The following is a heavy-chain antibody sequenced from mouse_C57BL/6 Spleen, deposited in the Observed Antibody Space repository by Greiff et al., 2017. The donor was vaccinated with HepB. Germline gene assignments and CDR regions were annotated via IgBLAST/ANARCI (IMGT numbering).Heavy chain of an antibody. CDR2: ISSGGDYI. J-gene: IGHJ3*01. CDR3: TRDGAVVAEDWFAY. CDR1: GFTFSSYA. Sequence: EVQLVESGEGLVKPGGSLKLSCAASGFTFSSYAMSWVRQTPEKRLEWVAYISSGGDYIYYADTVKGRFTISRDNARNTLYLQMSRLKSEDTAMYYCTRDGAVVAEDWFAYWGQGTLVTVSA. D-gene: IGHD1-1*01. V-gene: IGHV5-9-1*02.